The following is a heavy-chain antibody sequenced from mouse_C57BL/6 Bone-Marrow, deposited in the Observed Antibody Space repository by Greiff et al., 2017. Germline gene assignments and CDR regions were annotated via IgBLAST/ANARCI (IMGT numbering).Heavy chain of an antibody. D-gene: IGHD2-4*01. V-gene: IGHV1-81*01. CDR3: ARSYYYEPFAY. Sequence: VQLQQSGAELARPGASVKLSCTASGYTFTSYGISWVKQRTGQGLEWIGEIYPRSGNTYYNEKFKGKATLAADKASSTAYMEIRSLTSEDSAVYFCARSYYYEPFAYGVRGTLVTVTA. CDR1: GYTFTSYG. CDR2: IYPRSGNT. J-gene: IGHJ3*01.